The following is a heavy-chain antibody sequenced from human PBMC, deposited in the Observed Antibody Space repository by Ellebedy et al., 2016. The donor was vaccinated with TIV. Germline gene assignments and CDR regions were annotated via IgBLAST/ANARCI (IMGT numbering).Heavy chain of an antibody. D-gene: IGHD1-26*01. CDR1: GYTFTYRY. CDR2: INAGNGNT. J-gene: IGHJ4*02. Sequence: AASVKVSCKASGYTFTYRYLHWVRQAPGQALEWMGWINAGNGNTKYSQKFQGRVTITRDTSASTAYMELSSLRSEDTAVYYCARVKWELPFDYWGQGTLVTVSS. V-gene: IGHV1-3*01. CDR3: ARVKWELPFDY.